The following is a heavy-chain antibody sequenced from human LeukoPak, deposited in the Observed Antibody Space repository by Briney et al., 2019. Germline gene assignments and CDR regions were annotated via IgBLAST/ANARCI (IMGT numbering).Heavy chain of an antibody. D-gene: IGHD3-10*01. J-gene: IGHJ5*02. CDR3: AKAGSGYDL. Sequence: GGSLRLSCAASGFTFSSYAMHWVRQAPGKGLEWVAVISYDGSNKYYADSVKGRFTISRDNSKNTLYLQMNSLRAEETALYYCAKAGSGYDLWGQGTLVTVSS. V-gene: IGHV3-30-3*01. CDR2: ISYDGSNK. CDR1: GFTFSSYA.